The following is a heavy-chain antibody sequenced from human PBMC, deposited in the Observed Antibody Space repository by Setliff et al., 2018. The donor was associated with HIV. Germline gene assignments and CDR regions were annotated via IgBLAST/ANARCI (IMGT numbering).Heavy chain of an antibody. CDR1: GFTFSTYW. Sequence: GGSLRLSCAASGFTFSTYWMSWVRQAPGKGLEWVANINQDGREKYYVDSVKGRFTISRDNAKNSLYLQMNSLRAEDTAVYYCARVADGYNSYFDYWGQGTVVTVSS. D-gene: IGHD5-18*01. J-gene: IGHJ4*02. CDR3: ARVADGYNSYFDY. CDR2: INQDGREK. V-gene: IGHV3-7*01.